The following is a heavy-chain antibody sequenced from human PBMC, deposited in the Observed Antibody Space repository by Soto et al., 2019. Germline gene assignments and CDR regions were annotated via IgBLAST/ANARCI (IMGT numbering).Heavy chain of an antibody. CDR3: ASDHSGPD. V-gene: IGHV1-18*01. CDR1: GDSFSKFG. CDR2: ISGYSGQT. D-gene: IGHD6-25*01. J-gene: IGHJ4*02. Sequence: GPGVRKPGASVNVSCMASGDSFSKFGINWVRQAPGQGLERMGWISGYSGQTNYAQKFQGRVTMTRDTSTTTAYMELRALRSGDTAVYFCASDHSGPDWGQGTLVAVSS.